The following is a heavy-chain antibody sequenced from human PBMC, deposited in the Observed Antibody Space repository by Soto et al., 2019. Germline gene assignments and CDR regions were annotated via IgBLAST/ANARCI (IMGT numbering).Heavy chain of an antibody. Sequence: EVQLVESGGGLVKPGGSLRLSCAASGFTFSSYSMNWVRQAPGKGLEWVSSISSSSSYIYYADSVKGRFTISRDNAKNSRDLQMNSLSAEDTAVYYCARAGDIVVVPARKGSQIWCDPWVQGTLVSVSS. V-gene: IGHV3-21*01. D-gene: IGHD2-2*01. J-gene: IGHJ5*02. CDR2: ISSSSSYI. CDR3: ARAGDIVVVPARKGSQIWCDP. CDR1: GFTFSSYS.